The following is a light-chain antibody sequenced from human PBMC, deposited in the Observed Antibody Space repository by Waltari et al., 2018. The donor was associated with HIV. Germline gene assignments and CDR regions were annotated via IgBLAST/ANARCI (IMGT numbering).Light chain of an antibody. CDR3: CSYAGSNTYL. CDR1: SSDVGSYNY. V-gene: IGLV2-23*02. CDR2: DVS. Sequence: QSALTQPASVSGFPGQSITISCTGSSSDVGSYNYVSWYQQHPGTAPQLLIYDVSKRPSGVSNRFSGSKSGNTASLTISGLQAEDEADYYCCSYAGSNTYLFGTGTEVTVL. J-gene: IGLJ1*01.